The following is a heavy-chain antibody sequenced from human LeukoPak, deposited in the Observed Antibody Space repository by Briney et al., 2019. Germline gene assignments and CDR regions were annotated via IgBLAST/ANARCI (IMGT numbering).Heavy chain of an antibody. CDR3: AKRGVVIRVILVGFHKEAYYFDS. J-gene: IGHJ4*02. D-gene: IGHD3-22*01. CDR1: GITLSNYG. CDR2: ISGSGGRT. Sequence: PGGSLRLSCAVSGITLSNYGMSWVRQAPGKGLEWVAGISGSGGRTNCADSVKGRFTISRDNPKNTLYLQMNSLIAEDTAVYFCAKRGVVIRVILVGFHKEAYYFDSWGQGALVTVSS. V-gene: IGHV3-23*01.